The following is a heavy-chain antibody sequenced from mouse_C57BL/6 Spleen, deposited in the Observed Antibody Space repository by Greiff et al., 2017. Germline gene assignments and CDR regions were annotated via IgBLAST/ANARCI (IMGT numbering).Heavy chain of an antibody. CDR2: IYPGSGNT. Sequence: VQLQASGPELVKPGASVKISCKASGYSFTSYYIPWVKQRPGQGLEWIGWIYPGSGNTKYNEKFKGKATLTADTSSSTAYMQLSSLTSEDSAVYYCAYGSSYYAMDYWGQGTSVTVSS. CDR1: GYSFTSYY. CDR3: AYGSSYYAMDY. V-gene: IGHV1-66*01. J-gene: IGHJ4*01. D-gene: IGHD1-1*01.